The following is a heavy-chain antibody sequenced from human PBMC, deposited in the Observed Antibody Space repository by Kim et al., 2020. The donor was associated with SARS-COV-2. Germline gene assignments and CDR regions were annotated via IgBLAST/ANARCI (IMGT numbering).Heavy chain of an antibody. CDR2: ISYDGSNK. Sequence: GGSLRLSCAASGFTFSSYAMHWVRQAPGKGLEWVAVISYDGSNKYYADSVKGRFTISRDNSKNTLYLQMNSLRAEDTAVYYCASMDYYGSGSQPFDYWGQGTLVTVSS. J-gene: IGHJ4*02. D-gene: IGHD3-10*01. CDR1: GFTFSSYA. CDR3: ASMDYYGSGSQPFDY. V-gene: IGHV3-30*04.